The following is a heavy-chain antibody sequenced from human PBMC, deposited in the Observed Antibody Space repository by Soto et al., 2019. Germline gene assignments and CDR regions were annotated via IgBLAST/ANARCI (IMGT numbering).Heavy chain of an antibody. CDR2: INPNGGTV. J-gene: IGHJ6*02. Sequence: QMQLVQSGTEVKKPGASVKVSCKASGYTVSIYYVHWVRQAPGQGLEWMGVINPNGGTVIYAQKFQDRFNMTRDRSTRAIYMELTSLRVEDTAVYYCAREIGAAGRFFGMDIWGQGTTVTVSS. CDR1: GYTVSIYY. V-gene: IGHV1-46*01. CDR3: AREIGAAGRFFGMDI. D-gene: IGHD6-13*01.